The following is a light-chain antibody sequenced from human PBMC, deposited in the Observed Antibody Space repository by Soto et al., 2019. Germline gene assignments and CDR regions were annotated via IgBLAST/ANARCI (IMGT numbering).Light chain of an antibody. CDR1: SSEVGGYSY. J-gene: IGLJ1*01. CDR2: DVT. Sequence: QSALTQPASVSGSPGQSITISCTGTSSEVGGYSYVSWYQQHPGKAPKLMIYDVTNRPSGVSNRFSGSKSGNAASLTISGLRAEDEADYYCSSYTSISTYVFGTGTRSPS. CDR3: SSYTSISTYV. V-gene: IGLV2-14*01.